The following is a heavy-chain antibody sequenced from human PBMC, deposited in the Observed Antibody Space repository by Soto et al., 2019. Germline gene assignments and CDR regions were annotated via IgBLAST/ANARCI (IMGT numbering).Heavy chain of an antibody. V-gene: IGHV1-46*01. CDR3: ARTIWSGYSSFDY. Sequence: GASVKVSCKASGYTFTSYYLPWVRQAPGQGLEWMGIINPSGGKTGYAQKFQGRVTMTSDTSTSTVSMELSSLRSEDTAVYYCARTIWSGYSSFDYWGQGTRVTVSS. CDR1: GYTFTSYY. J-gene: IGHJ4*02. CDR2: INPSGGKT. D-gene: IGHD3-3*01.